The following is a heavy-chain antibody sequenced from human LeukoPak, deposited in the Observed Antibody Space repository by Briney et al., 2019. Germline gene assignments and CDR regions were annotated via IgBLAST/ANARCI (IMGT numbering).Heavy chain of an antibody. CDR1: GGSISSYY. D-gene: IGHD3-3*01. Sequence: PSETLSLTCTVSGGSISSYYWSRIRQPPGKGLEWIGYIYYSGSTNYNPSPKSRVTISVDTSKNQFSLKLSSVTAADTAVYYCARFWSGYWGYFDYWGQGTLVTVSS. J-gene: IGHJ4*02. CDR2: IYYSGST. CDR3: ARFWSGYWGYFDY. V-gene: IGHV4-59*01.